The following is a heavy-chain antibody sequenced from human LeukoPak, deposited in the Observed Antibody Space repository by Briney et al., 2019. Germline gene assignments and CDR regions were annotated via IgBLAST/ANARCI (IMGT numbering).Heavy chain of an antibody. D-gene: IGHD3-16*01. CDR2: IRSKAYGGTT. V-gene: IGHV3-49*04. CDR1: GFIFGDYA. Sequence: SLRLSCTASGFIFGDYAMSWVRQAPGKGLEWVGFIRSKAYGGTTEYAASVKGRFSISRDDSKSMAYLQMNSLKTEDTAVYYCTPTYYDHVWAYDIWGQGTMVTVSS. J-gene: IGHJ3*02. CDR3: TPTYYDHVWAYDI.